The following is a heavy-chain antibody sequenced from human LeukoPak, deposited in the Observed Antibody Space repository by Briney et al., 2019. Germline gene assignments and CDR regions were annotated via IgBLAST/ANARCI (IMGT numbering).Heavy chain of an antibody. D-gene: IGHD4-17*01. J-gene: IGHJ4*02. CDR3: ARGPSYGDPPFDY. V-gene: IGHV4-34*01. Sequence: SETLSLTCAVYGGSFSGYYWSWIRQPPGKGLEWIGEINHSGSTNYNPSLKSRVTISVDTSKNQFSLKLSSVTAADTAVYYCARGPSYGDPPFDYWGQGALVTVSS. CDR1: GGSFSGYY. CDR2: INHSGST.